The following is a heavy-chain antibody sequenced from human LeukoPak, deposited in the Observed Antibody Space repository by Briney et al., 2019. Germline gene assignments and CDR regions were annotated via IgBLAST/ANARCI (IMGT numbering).Heavy chain of an antibody. D-gene: IGHD5-18*01. CDR3: ARVRGGYSYGYGYYFDY. CDR2: IHSSGGII. CDR1: GFSLSSYS. Sequence: GGSLRLSCVASGFSLSSYSMNWVRQAPGKGLEWISFIHSSGGIIFYAESVKGRFTISRDNAKNSLYLQMNSLRAEDTAVYYCARVRGGYSYGYGYYFDYWGQGTLVTVSS. J-gene: IGHJ4*02. V-gene: IGHV3-48*04.